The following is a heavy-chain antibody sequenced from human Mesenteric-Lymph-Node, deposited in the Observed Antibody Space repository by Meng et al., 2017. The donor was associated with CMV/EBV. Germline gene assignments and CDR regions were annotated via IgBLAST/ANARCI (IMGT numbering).Heavy chain of an antibody. CDR3: ARVHDPRDVWGWFDP. J-gene: IGHJ5*02. V-gene: IGHV1-2*02. CDR2: INPNSGFT. Sequence: ASVKVSCKASGYTFTGHYMHWVRQAPGQGLEWMGWINPNSGFTKYAQKFQGRVTMTRDTSITTAYMELRSLRSDDTAVYYCARVHDPRDVWGWFDPWGQGTLVTVSS. D-gene: IGHD3-16*01. CDR1: GYTFTGHY.